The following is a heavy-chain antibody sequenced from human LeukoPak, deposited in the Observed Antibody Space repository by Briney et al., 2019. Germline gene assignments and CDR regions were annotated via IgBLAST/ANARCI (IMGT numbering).Heavy chain of an antibody. J-gene: IGHJ4*02. V-gene: IGHV3-49*04. CDR1: GFTFGDYA. Sequence: PGGSLRLSCTASGFTFGDYAMSWVRQAPGKGLEWLGFIRSKAYGGTTEYAASVKGRFTISRDDSKSIAYLQMNSLKTEDTAVYYCTRAHRGSGWTFDYWGQGTLVTVSS. D-gene: IGHD6-19*01. CDR2: IRSKAYGGTT. CDR3: TRAHRGSGWTFDY.